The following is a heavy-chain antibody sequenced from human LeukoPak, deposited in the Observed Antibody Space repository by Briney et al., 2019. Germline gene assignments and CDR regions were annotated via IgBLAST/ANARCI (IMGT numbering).Heavy chain of an antibody. V-gene: IGHV3-23*01. CDR1: GFVFNRFN. D-gene: IGHD3-9*01. CDR2: ITGSGGNT. CDR3: AKWGDYDVLTGYYVSDY. Sequence: GGSLRLSCAASGFVFNRFNIHWVRQAPGKGLEWVSAITGSGGNTYYADSVKGRFTISRDNSKNTVFLQMNSLRAEDTAVYYCAKWGDYDVLTGYYVSDYWGQGTLVTVSS. J-gene: IGHJ4*02.